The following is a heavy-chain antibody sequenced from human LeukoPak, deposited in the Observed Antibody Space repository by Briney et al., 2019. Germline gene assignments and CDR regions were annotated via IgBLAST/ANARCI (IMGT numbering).Heavy chain of an antibody. CDR2: ISSSSSYI. Sequence: PGVSLTLSRPPSGFTFSSYIMNWVRQAPRKGLEWVASISSSSSYIYYADSLKGRFTISRDNAKNSLYLQMNSLRAEDTAVYYCARDRGSGWYVPEYFQHWGQGTLVTVSS. CDR1: GFTFSSYI. J-gene: IGHJ1*01. V-gene: IGHV3-21*01. CDR3: ARDRGSGWYVPEYFQH. D-gene: IGHD6-19*01.